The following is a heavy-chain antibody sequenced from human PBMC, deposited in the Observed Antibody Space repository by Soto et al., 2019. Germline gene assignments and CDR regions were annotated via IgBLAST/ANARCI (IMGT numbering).Heavy chain of an antibody. V-gene: IGHV2-5*01. Sequence: GSGPTLVNPTQTLTLTCTFSGFSLSTSGVGVGWIRQPPGKALEWLALIYWNDDKRYSPSLKSRLTITKDTSKNQVVLTMTNMDTVVSSTYYCLYFCDLLRAYPYYYYGLDVWGQGTTVTVSS. CDR1: GFSLSTSGVG. CDR2: IYWNDDK. CDR3: LYFCDLLRAYPYYYYGLDV. J-gene: IGHJ6*02. D-gene: IGHD3-16*01.